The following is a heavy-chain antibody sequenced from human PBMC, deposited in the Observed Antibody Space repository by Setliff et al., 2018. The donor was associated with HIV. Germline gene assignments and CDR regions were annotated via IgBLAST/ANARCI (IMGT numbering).Heavy chain of an antibody. Sequence: SETLSLTCAVSGGSISSSNWWSWVRQPPGKGLEWIGEIYHNGATNYSPSLKSRVTISVDKSKNQFSLKLSSVTAADTAVYYCARAVQLGYFDYWGQGTLVTVS. CDR1: GGSISSSNW. V-gene: IGHV4-4*02. J-gene: IGHJ4*02. D-gene: IGHD6-6*01. CDR3: ARAVQLGYFDY. CDR2: IYHNGAT.